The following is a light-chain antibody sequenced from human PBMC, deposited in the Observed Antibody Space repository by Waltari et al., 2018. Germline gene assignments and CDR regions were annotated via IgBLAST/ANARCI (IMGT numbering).Light chain of an antibody. CDR1: QALSSW. V-gene: IGKV1-12*01. CDR2: AAS. Sequence: DIQMTQSPSSVSASVGDRVTITCRASQALSSWLAWYQQKPGKAPKLLIYAASSLQSGVPSRFSGSGFGTDFTLTISSLQPAHFATYFCQQFDTFPLTFGQGTRLEIK. CDR3: QQFDTFPLT. J-gene: IGKJ5*01.